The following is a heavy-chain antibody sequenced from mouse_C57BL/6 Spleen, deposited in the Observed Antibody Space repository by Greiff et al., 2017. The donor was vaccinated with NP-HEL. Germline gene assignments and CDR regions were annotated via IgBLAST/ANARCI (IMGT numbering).Heavy chain of an antibody. D-gene: IGHD2-4*01. CDR1: GYTFTSYW. V-gene: IGHV1-74*01. CDR3: AMGDYGGIFDY. CDR2: IHPSDSDT. J-gene: IGHJ2*01. Sequence: QVQLQQPGAELVKPGASVKVSCKASGYTFTSYWMHWVKQRPDQGLEWIGRIHPSDSDTNYNQKFKGKATLTVDNSSSTAYMQLSSLTSEDSAVYYCAMGDYGGIFDYWGQGTTLTVSS.